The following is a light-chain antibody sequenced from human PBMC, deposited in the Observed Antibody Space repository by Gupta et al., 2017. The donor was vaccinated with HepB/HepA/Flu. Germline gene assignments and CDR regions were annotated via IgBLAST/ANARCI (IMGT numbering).Light chain of an antibody. CDR2: DVS. Sequence: QSALTNPASGSGWPGRPTTIPCPGSSSEVGGFNSVSWYQQYPGRAPKLLIYDVSNRPSGVSYRFSGSKSGNTAYRTSSGLQAEDDADYYCSSFRTGSTLVVFGGGTKVTVL. J-gene: IGLJ2*01. CDR3: SSFRTGSTLVV. CDR1: SSEVGGFNS. V-gene: IGLV2-14*03.